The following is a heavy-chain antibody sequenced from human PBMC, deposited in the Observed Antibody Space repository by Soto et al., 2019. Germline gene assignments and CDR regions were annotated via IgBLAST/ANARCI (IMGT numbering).Heavy chain of an antibody. V-gene: IGHV3-7*02. CDR1: GFTFSSRW. D-gene: IGHD6-13*01. CDR3: PTHDGPAAAGLVLDF. CDR2: IKQDENGK. J-gene: IGHJ4*02. Sequence: EVPLVESGGGLVQPGGSLRLSCEASGFTFSSRWMTWVRQGPGKGLEWVANIKQDENGKDYVDSVKGRFTISRDNAKNSLYLQRNSLRAEDTAVYYCPTHDGPAAAGLVLDFWGQGTLVTVSS.